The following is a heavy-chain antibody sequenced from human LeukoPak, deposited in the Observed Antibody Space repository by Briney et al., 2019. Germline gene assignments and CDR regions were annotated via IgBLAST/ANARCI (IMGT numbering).Heavy chain of an antibody. Sequence: ASVTVSFKASVYSFTNFDINWVRQATGQGIEWMGWMNPNSGNKGYAQKFQGRVSMTMNTSITTAYMELSSLRSEDTAVYYCARGPQWRGDYYYMDVWGRGTTVTVSS. CDR2: MNPNSGNK. J-gene: IGHJ6*03. CDR1: VYSFTNFD. D-gene: IGHD6-19*01. CDR3: ARGPQWRGDYYYMDV. V-gene: IGHV1-8*01.